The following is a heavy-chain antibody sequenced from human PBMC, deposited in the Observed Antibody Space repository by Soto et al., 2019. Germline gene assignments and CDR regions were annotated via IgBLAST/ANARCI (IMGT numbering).Heavy chain of an antibody. Sequence: QVQLVESGGGVVQPGRSLRLSCAASGFTFSSYAMHWVRQAPGKGLEWVAVISYDGSNKYYADSVKGRFTISRDNSKNTLYLQMNSLRAEDTAVYYCARASVGYCTGGSCYALDYWGQGTLITVSS. CDR2: ISYDGSNK. D-gene: IGHD2-15*01. CDR3: ARASVGYCTGGSCYALDY. CDR1: GFTFSSYA. J-gene: IGHJ4*02. V-gene: IGHV3-30-3*01.